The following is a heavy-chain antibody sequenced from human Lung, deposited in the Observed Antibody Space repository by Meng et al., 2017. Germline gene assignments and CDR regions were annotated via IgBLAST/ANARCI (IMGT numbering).Heavy chain of an antibody. CDR3: ARFDISSSGRGDY. CDR1: GGSITGSTW. CDR2: IFHSGST. J-gene: IGHJ4*02. V-gene: IGHV4-4*02. Sequence: VQLQESGPVLVKPSGTLSLTCAVSGGSITGSTWWSWGRQTPGKGLEWFGEIFHSGSTNYTPPLESRVTISVDKSKNQFSLKVYSVTAADTATYYCARFDISSSGRGDYWGQGILVTVSS. D-gene: IGHD1-26*01.